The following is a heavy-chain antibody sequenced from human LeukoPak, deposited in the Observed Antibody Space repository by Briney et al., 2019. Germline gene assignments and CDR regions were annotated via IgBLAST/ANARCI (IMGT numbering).Heavy chain of an antibody. CDR2: IHYSGST. V-gene: IGHV4-59*01. CDR3: ATLFRCGY. Sequence: KPSETLSLTCTVSSGSINDYYWSWVRQPPGKGLEWIGYIHYSGSTNHNPSLKSRGTISEDTSKNQFSLKLSSVTAADTAVYYCATLFRCGYWGQGILVTVSS. CDR1: SGSINDYY. J-gene: IGHJ4*02. D-gene: IGHD2-21*01.